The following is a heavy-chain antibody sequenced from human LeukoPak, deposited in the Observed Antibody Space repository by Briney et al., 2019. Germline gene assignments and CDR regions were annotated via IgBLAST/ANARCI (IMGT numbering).Heavy chain of an antibody. D-gene: IGHD3-10*01. J-gene: IGHJ4*02. CDR1: GFTFSICA. V-gene: IGHV3-23*01. CDR2: ISGSGGAT. Sequence: GGSLRLSCAASGFTFSICAMNWVRQAPGKGLEWVSAISGSGGATYYTDSVKGRFTISRDNSKNTLYLQMNSLRAEDTAVYYCAKDQRYYGLFDYWGQGTLVTVSS. CDR3: AKDQRYYGLFDY.